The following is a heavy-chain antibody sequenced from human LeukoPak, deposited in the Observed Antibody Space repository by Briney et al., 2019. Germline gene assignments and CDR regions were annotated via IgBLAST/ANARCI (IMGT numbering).Heavy chain of an antibody. J-gene: IGHJ4*02. CDR2: IYYSGST. V-gene: IGHV4-59*01. CDR1: GGSISTYY. Sequence: SGTLSLTCTVSGGSISTYYWSWIRQPPGKGLEWIGYIYYSGSTNYNPSLKSRVTISVDTSKNQFSLKLSSVTAADTAVYYCARHKYSSSWYCDFDYWGQGTLVTVSS. CDR3: ARHKYSSSWYCDFDY. D-gene: IGHD6-13*01.